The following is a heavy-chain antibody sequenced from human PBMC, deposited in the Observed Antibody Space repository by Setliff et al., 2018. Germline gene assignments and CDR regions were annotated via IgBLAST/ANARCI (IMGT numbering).Heavy chain of an antibody. CDR1: GYTFTDKA. CDR2: NHAGNGIT. Sequence: ASVKVSCKASGYTFTDKAIHWVRQAPGQRLEWMGWNHAGNGITEYSQDFQGRVSITRDTSASTAYMELRSLTSENMAVYYCARSTDSNGYYGFDSWGQGTLVTVSS. D-gene: IGHD3-22*01. V-gene: IGHV1-3*02. J-gene: IGHJ4*02. CDR3: ARSTDSNGYYGFDS.